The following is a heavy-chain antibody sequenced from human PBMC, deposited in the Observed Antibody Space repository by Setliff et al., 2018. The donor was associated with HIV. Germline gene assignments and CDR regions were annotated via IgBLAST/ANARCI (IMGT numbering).Heavy chain of an antibody. J-gene: IGHJ3*02. CDR3: ARHFSVAGDAFDI. D-gene: IGHD6-19*01. CDR1: GYSFTSHW. CDR2: FYPGDFDT. Sequence: GESLKISCQGSGYSFTSHWIVWVRQKPGKGLEWMGIFYPGDFDTRYSPSFEGQVTMSGDKSTSTAYLQWSSLKAADTAMYYCARHFSVAGDAFDIWGQGTLVTVS. V-gene: IGHV5-51*01.